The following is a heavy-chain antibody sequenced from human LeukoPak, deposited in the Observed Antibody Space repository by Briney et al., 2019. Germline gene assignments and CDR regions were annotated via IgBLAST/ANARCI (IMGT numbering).Heavy chain of an antibody. V-gene: IGHV3-30*04. CDR3: ARDRVPSAADYYFDY. J-gene: IGHJ4*02. CDR1: AFTFSNYP. CDR2: ISYDGRDK. D-gene: IGHD2-21*02. Sequence: GGSLRLSCAASAFTFSNYPMHWVRQAPGKGLEWVAVISYDGRDKHHADSVKGRFTISRDNSKNTLYLQLDSLRTEDTAVYSCARDRVPSAADYYFDYWGQGTLVTVSS.